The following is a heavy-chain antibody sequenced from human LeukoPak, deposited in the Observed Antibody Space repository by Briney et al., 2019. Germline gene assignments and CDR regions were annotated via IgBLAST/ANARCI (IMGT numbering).Heavy chain of an antibody. CDR1: GGSISNYY. V-gene: IGHV4-59*08. CDR3: TRSRSIDYGDYGRFVY. D-gene: IGHD4-17*01. CDR2: IYYSGNT. Sequence: SETLSLTCTVSGGSISNYYWSWIRQPPGKGLEWIGYIYYSGNTNYNPSLKSRVTISVDTSKNQFSLNLTSVTAADTAVYFCTRSRSIDYGDYGRFVYWGQGTLVTVS. J-gene: IGHJ4*02.